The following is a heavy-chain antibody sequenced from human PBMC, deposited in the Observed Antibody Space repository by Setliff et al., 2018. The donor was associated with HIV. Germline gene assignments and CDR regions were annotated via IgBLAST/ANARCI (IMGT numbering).Heavy chain of an antibody. V-gene: IGHV4-34*01. CDR3: ARRGSGFFHYYYYMDV. J-gene: IGHJ6*03. Sequence: ETLSLTCAVYGGSFSGYYWSWIRQPPGKGLEWIGEINHSGSTNYNPSLKSRVTISVDTSKNQFSLKLSSVTAADTAVYYCARRGSGFFHYYYYMDVWGKGTKVTVSS. CDR2: INHSGST. D-gene: IGHD3-10*01. CDR1: GGSFSGYY.